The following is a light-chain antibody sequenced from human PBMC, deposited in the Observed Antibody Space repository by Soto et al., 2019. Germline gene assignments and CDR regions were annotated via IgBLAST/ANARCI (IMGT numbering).Light chain of an antibody. V-gene: IGKV3-11*01. CDR3: QQRSSWPLT. CDR2: DAS. Sequence: EIVMTQSPATLSVSPGERATLSCRASQSVSSNLAWYQQKPGQAPRLLIYDASNRATGIPARFSGSGSGTDFTLTISSLEPEDFAVYFCQQRSSWPLTFGGGTKV. CDR1: QSVSSN. J-gene: IGKJ4*02.